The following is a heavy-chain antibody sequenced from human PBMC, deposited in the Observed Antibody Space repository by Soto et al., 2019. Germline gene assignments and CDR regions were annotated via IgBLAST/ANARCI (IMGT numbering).Heavy chain of an antibody. V-gene: IGHV1-69*01. J-gene: IGHJ5*02. CDR2: IIPIFGTA. CDR3: ARGLTMIVVAEGGWFDP. D-gene: IGHD3-22*01. CDR1: GGTLSSYA. Sequence: QVQLGQSGAEVKKPGSSVKVSCKASGGTLSSYAISWVRQAPGQGLEWLVGIIPIFGTANYAQKFQGRVTITADESTSTAYMELSSLRSEDTAVYYCARGLTMIVVAEGGWFDPWGQGTLVTVSS.